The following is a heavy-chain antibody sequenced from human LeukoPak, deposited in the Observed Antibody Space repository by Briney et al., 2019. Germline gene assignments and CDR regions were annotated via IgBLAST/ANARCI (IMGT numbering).Heavy chain of an antibody. CDR3: AKDNRNYGMDV. Sequence: GGSLRLSCATSGFTFSRFGMHWVRQAPGKGLEWVAVISDDGNKKYFADSVKGRFTISRDYSKNTLHLQMNSLRAEDTAMCYCAKDNRNYGMDVWGQGTTVTVSS. CDR2: ISDDGNKK. CDR1: GFTFSRFG. J-gene: IGHJ6*02. V-gene: IGHV3-30*18.